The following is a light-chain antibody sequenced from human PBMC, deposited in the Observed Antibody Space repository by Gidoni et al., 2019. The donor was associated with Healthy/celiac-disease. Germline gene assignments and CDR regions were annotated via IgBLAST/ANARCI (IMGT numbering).Light chain of an antibody. J-gene: IGKJ1*01. V-gene: IGKV3-15*01. CDR3: QQYNNWPPWT. Sequence: RATLSCRASQSVRSNLAWYQQKPGQAPRLLIYGASTRATGIPARFSGSGSGTEFTLTISSLQSEDFAVYYCQQYNNWPPWTFGQGTKVEIK. CDR2: GAS. CDR1: QSVRSN.